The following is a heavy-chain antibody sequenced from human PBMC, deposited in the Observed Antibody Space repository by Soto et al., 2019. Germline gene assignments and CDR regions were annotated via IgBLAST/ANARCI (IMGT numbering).Heavy chain of an antibody. CDR3: AKALPPTDDTMVRGAPDY. CDR2: ISGSGGST. D-gene: IGHD3-10*01. V-gene: IGHV3-23*01. Sequence: VQLLESGGGLVQPGGSLRLSCAASGFTFSSYAMSWVRQAPGKGLEWVSAISGSGGSTYYADSVKGRFTISRDNSKNTLYLQMNSLRAEDTAVYYCAKALPPTDDTMVRGAPDYWGQGTLVTVSS. CDR1: GFTFSSYA. J-gene: IGHJ4*02.